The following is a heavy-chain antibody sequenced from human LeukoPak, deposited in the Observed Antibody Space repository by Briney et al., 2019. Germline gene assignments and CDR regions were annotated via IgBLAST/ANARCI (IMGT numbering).Heavy chain of an antibody. Sequence: PSETLSLTCTVSGGSINNYYWSWIWQPAGKGLEWIGRISPSGTTNYNPSLKSRVTMSLDTSTNQFSLKLSSVTAADTAVYYCARYPQGYDSSGFGFDYWDQGTLVTVSS. CDR3: ARYPQGYDSSGFGFDY. J-gene: IGHJ4*02. CDR2: ISPSGTT. V-gene: IGHV4-4*07. CDR1: GGSINNYY. D-gene: IGHD3-22*01.